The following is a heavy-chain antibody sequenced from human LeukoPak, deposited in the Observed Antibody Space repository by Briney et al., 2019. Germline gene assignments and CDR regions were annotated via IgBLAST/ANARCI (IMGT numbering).Heavy chain of an antibody. D-gene: IGHD1-26*01. V-gene: IGHV1-69*02. CDR1: GGTFSSYT. J-gene: IGHJ4*02. CDR3: ARSLVGAAPGYFDY. CDR2: IIPILGIA. Sequence: GSSVKVSCKASGGTFSSYTISWVRQAPGQGLERMGRIIPILGIANYAQKFQGRVTITADKSTSTAYMELSSLRSEDTAVYYCARSLVGAAPGYFDYWGQGTLVTVSS.